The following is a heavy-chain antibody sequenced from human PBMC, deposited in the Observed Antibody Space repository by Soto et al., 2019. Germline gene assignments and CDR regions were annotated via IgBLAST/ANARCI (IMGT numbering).Heavy chain of an antibody. CDR3: ARDELVVVPAATSSYYGMDV. J-gene: IGHJ6*02. CDR1: GYSISSGYY. D-gene: IGHD2-2*01. Sequence: KTSETLSLTCAFSGYSISSGYYWGWIRQPPGKGLEWIGSIYHSGSTYYNPSLKSRVTISVDTSKNQFSLKLSSVTAADTAVYYCARDELVVVPAATSSYYGMDVWGQGTTVTVSS. CDR2: IYHSGST. V-gene: IGHV4-38-2*02.